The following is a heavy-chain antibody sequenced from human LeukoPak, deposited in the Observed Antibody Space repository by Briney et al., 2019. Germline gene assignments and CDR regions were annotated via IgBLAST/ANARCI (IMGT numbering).Heavy chain of an antibody. CDR3: ARGLSRGSGDY. CDR1: GGTFSSYA. CDR2: IIPILGTA. V-gene: IGHV1-69*11. D-gene: IGHD3-10*01. Sequence: SVKVSCKASGGTFSSYAISWVRQAPGQGLEWMGRIIPILGTANYAQKVQGRVTISTDESTSTAYMELSSLRSEDTAVYYCARGLSRGSGDYWGQGTLVTVSS. J-gene: IGHJ4*02.